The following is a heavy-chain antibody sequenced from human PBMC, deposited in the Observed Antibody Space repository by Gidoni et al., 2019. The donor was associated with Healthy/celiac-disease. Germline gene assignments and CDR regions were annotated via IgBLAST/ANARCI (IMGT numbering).Heavy chain of an antibody. Sequence: EVQLVESGGGLVQPGGSLRLSCAASGFTFSRYSMNWVRQAPGKGLGGVSYISSSGSTMYYADSVKGRFTISRDNAKNSLYLQMNSLRDEDTAVYYCARGYYYDSSGYYDYWGQGTLVTVSS. CDR1: GFTFSRYS. J-gene: IGHJ4*02. D-gene: IGHD3-22*01. CDR3: ARGYYYDSSGYYDY. CDR2: ISSSGSTM. V-gene: IGHV3-48*02.